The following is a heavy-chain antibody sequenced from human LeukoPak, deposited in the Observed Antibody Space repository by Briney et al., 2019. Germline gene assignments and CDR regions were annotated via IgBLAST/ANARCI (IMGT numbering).Heavy chain of an antibody. Sequence: PGGSLRLSCAASGFSVSNNYMSWVRQAPGKGLEWVSVIYGADNTYYADSVRGRFTISRDNAKNSLYLQMNSLRAEDTAVYYCVSGDMVRGVYFDYWGQGTLVTVSS. CDR2: IYGADNT. D-gene: IGHD3-10*01. CDR1: GFSVSNNY. CDR3: VSGDMVRGVYFDY. J-gene: IGHJ4*02. V-gene: IGHV3-66*01.